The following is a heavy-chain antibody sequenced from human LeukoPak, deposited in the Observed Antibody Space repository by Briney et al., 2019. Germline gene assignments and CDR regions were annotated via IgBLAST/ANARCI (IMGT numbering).Heavy chain of an antibody. CDR3: ARGYSSSWWGEQYFDY. CDR2: IIPIFGTA. J-gene: IGHJ4*02. CDR1: GGTFSSYA. V-gene: IGHV1-69*05. Sequence: GASVKVSCKASGGTFSSYAISWVRQAPGQGLEWMGGIIPIFGTANYAQKFQGRVTMTRNTSISTAYMELSSLRSEDTAVYYCARGYSSSWWGEQYFDYWGQGTLVTVSS. D-gene: IGHD6-13*01.